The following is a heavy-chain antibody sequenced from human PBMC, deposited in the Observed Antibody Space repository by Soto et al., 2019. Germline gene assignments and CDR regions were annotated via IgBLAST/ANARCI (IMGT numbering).Heavy chain of an antibody. J-gene: IGHJ6*02. CDR2: IYPGDSDT. V-gene: IGHV5-51*01. CDR3: ARRGSSPYYYYGMDV. D-gene: IGHD1-26*01. Sequence: GESLKISCKGSGYSFTSYWIGWVRQMPGKGLEWMGIIYPGDSDTRYSPSFQGQVTISADKPISTAYLQWSSLKASDTAMYYCARRGSSPYYYYGMDVWGQGTTVTVSS. CDR1: GYSFTSYW.